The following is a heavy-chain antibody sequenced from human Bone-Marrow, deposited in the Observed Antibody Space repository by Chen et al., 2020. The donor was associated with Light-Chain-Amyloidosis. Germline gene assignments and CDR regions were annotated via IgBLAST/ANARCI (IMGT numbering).Heavy chain of an antibody. Sequence: LVESGGGLVQPGRSLRLSCAASGFTFDDYAMHWVRQAPGKGLEWVSGISWNSGSIGYADSVKGRFTISRDNAKNSLYLQMNSLRAEDTALYYCAKSSYSSSFFLDAFDIWGQRTMVTVSS. CDR3: AKSSYSSSFFLDAFDI. V-gene: IGHV3-9*01. CDR1: GFTFDDYA. CDR2: ISWNSGSI. J-gene: IGHJ3*02. D-gene: IGHD6-13*01.